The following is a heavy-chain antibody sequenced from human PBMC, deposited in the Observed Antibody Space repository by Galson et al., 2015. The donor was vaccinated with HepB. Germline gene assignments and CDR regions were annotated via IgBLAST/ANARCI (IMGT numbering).Heavy chain of an antibody. V-gene: IGHV3-48*01. CDR1: GFTFNTYS. CDR2: ISSTGSAR. CDR3: VPIVGVSQGDY. D-gene: IGHD1-26*01. J-gene: IGHJ4*02. Sequence: SLRLSCAASGFTFNTYSMNWVRQAPGKGLEWISYISSTGSARYYADSVKGRFTISRDNAENSLYLQMNSLRAEDTAIYYCVPIVGVSQGDYWGQGTLVSVSS.